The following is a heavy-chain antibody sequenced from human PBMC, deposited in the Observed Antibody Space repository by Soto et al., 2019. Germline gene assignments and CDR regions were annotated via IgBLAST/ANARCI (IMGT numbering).Heavy chain of an antibody. CDR3: ARGVRCSSTSCYFSDYYYYMDV. V-gene: IGHV3-53*04. CDR2: IYSGGST. CDR1: GFTVSSNY. Sequence: GSLRLSCAASGFTVSSNYMSGVRQAPGKGLEWVSVIYSGGSTYYADSVKGRFTISRHNSKNTLYLQMDSLRAEDTAVYYCARGVRCSSTSCYFSDYYYYMDVWGKGTTVTVSS. J-gene: IGHJ6*03. D-gene: IGHD2-2*01.